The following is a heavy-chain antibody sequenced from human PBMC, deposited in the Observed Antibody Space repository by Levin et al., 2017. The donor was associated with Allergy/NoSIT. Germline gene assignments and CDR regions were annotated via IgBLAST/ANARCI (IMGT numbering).Heavy chain of an antibody. CDR1: GFTFNNYD. D-gene: IGHD6-19*01. J-gene: IGHJ4*02. CDR3: ALDGYSSGWYQGY. Sequence: ASVKISCAASGFTFNNYDMNWVRQAPGKGLEWVSTVSGSGSSTSYADSVKGRFSISRDNSKYTLYLQMNSLRAEDTAVYYCALDGYSSGWYQGYWGQGTLVTVSS. CDR2: VSGSGSST. V-gene: IGHV3-23*01.